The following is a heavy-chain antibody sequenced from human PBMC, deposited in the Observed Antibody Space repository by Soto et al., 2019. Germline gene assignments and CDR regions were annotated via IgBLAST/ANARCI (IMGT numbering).Heavy chain of an antibody. CDR1: GFSFSNAW. D-gene: IGHD3-10*01. CDR2: IKSKTDGGTT. Sequence: PGGSLRLSCAASGFSFSNAWLNWVRQTPGKGLEWVGRIKSKTDGGTTDYAAPVKGRFIISRDDSKNTLYLQMNSLKTEDTAVYYCADYYASGSMKLYPWGPRTPVPVSA. CDR3: ADYYASGSMKLYP. V-gene: IGHV3-15*07. J-gene: IGHJ5*02.